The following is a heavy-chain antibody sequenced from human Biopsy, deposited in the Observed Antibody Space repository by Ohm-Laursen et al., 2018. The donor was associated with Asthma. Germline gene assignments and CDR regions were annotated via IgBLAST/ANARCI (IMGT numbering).Heavy chain of an antibody. CDR2: VSSDGHNK. CDR1: GFVFSQCG. J-gene: IGHJ3*02. V-gene: IGHV3-30*03. CDR3: ARQSGQDYGDSSGFDI. D-gene: IGHD3-22*01. Sequence: SSLRLSCAASGFVFSQCGMHWVRQGPGKGLEWVALVSSDGHNKYYEDSVKGRFTISRDNSRNRLYLQINRLTVEDSDVYFCARQSGQDYGDSSGFDIWGQGTKVAVSS.